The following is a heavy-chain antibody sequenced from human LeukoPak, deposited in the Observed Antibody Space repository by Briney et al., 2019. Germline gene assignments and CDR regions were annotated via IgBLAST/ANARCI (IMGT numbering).Heavy chain of an antibody. D-gene: IGHD3-10*01. J-gene: IGHJ4*02. CDR3: ARASGPFDY. Sequence: GGSLRLSCAASGFTFSSSSMKWVRQAPGKGLEWVSSISSSSTYIDYADSVKGRFTISRDNSKNTLYLQMNSLRAEDTAVYSCARASGPFDYWGQGTLVTVSS. CDR2: ISSSSTYI. CDR1: GFTFSSSS. V-gene: IGHV3-21*01.